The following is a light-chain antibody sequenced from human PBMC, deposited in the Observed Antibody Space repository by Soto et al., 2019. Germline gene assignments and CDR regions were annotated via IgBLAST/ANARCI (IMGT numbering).Light chain of an antibody. CDR3: QQYGSSPFT. J-gene: IGKJ3*01. CDR2: DAS. V-gene: IGKV3-20*01. Sequence: PAGRSLSTKERATLSCMASQSVSSYLAWYQQKPGQAPRLLIYDASNRATGIPARFSGSGSGTDSTLTISRLEPEDFAVYYCQQYGSSPFT. CDR1: QSVSSY.